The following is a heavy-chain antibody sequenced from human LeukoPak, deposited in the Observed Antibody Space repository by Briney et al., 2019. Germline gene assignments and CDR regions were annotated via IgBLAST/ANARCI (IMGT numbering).Heavy chain of an antibody. J-gene: IGHJ5*02. V-gene: IGHV4-59*12. D-gene: IGHD3-22*01. CDR1: GGSISSYY. Sequence: PSETLSLTCIVSGGSISSYYWSWIRQPPGKGLEWIGYIYYSGSTNYNPSLKSRVTISVDTSKNQFSLKLSSVTAADTAVYYCARDGVVAINWFDPWGQGTLVTVSS. CDR2: IYYSGST. CDR3: ARDGVVAINWFDP.